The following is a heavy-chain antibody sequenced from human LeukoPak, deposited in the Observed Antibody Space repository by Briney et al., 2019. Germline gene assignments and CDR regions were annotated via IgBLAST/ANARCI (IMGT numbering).Heavy chain of an antibody. CDR1: GFTFSSYS. CDR3: ARDFALAARSFDN. J-gene: IGHJ4*02. V-gene: IGHV3-21*01. CDR2: ISSSSSYI. D-gene: IGHD6-6*01. Sequence: GGSLRLSCAASGFTFSSYSMNWVRQAPGKGLEWVSSISSSSSYIYYADSVKGRFTISRDNAKTSLYLQMNSLRAEDTAVYYCARDFALAARSFDNWGQGTLVTVSS.